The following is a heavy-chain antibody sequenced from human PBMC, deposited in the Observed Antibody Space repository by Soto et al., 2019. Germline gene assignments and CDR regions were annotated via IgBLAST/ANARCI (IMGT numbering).Heavy chain of an antibody. V-gene: IGHV3-15*01. Sequence: EVQLVESGGGLVKPGGSLRLSCAASGFTFSNAWMSWVRQAPGKGLEWVGRIKSKTDGGTTDYAAPVKGRFTISRDNSKNTLYLQMNSLRAEDTAVYYCAKDRAGGSSSSFDYWGQGTLVTVSS. CDR2: IKSKTDGGTT. CDR1: GFTFSNAW. CDR3: AKDRAGGSSSSFDY. J-gene: IGHJ4*02. D-gene: IGHD6-6*01.